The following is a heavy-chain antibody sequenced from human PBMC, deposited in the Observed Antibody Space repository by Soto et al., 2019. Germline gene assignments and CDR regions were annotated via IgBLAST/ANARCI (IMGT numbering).Heavy chain of an antibody. CDR3: ARSHGSSTSLEIYYYYYYGMDV. J-gene: IGHJ6*02. V-gene: IGHV1-69*01. Sequence: QVQLVQSGAEGKKHVSSVKVSCKASGGTFSSYAISWVRQAPGQGLEWMGGIIPISETTNYAQKFQGRVTITADESKSTAYMELSSLRSEDTAVYYCARSHGSSTSLEIYYYYYYGMDVWGQGTTVTVSS. CDR1: GGTFSSYA. D-gene: IGHD2-2*01. CDR2: IIPISETT.